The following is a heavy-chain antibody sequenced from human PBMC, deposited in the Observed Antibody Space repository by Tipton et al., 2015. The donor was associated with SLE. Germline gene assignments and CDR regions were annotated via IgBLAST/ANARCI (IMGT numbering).Heavy chain of an antibody. J-gene: IGHJ4*02. D-gene: IGHD3-10*01. Sequence: TLSLTCTVSGASINSNFWSWIRQSPGKGLEWIGYIYSGGSTKYNPYFESRVTMSIDTSKNQFSLKLRSVTAADTAVYYCARSLYYYGSGSYPGADYWGQGTLVTVSS. V-gene: IGHV4-59*12. CDR2: IYSGGST. CDR1: GASINSNF. CDR3: ARSLYYYGSGSYPGADY.